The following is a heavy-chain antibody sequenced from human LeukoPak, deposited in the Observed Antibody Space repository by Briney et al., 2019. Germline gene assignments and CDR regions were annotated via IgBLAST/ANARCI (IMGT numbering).Heavy chain of an antibody. CDR3: AADLRDSSSWYVRSY. V-gene: IGHV1-58*01. CDR1: GFTFSSSA. J-gene: IGHJ4*02. CDR2: IVVGSGNT. D-gene: IGHD6-13*01. Sequence: ASVKVSCKASGFTFSSSAVQWVRQARGQRLEWRGWIVVGSGNTNYAQKFQERVTITRDMSTSTAYMELSSLRSEDTAVYYCAADLRDSSSWYVRSYWGQGTLVTVSS.